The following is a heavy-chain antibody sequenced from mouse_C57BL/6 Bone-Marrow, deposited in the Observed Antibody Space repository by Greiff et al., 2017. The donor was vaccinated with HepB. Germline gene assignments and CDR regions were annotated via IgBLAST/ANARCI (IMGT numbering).Heavy chain of an antibody. CDR1: GYAFTNYL. CDR2: INPGSGGT. Sequence: QVQLQQSGAELVRPGTSVKVSCKASGYAFTNYLIEWVKQRPGQGLEWIGVINPGSGGTNYNEKFKGKATLTADTSSSTAYMQLSSLTSEDSAVYFCATSTVVATDYFDYWGQGTTLTVSS. V-gene: IGHV1-54*01. D-gene: IGHD1-1*01. J-gene: IGHJ2*01. CDR3: ATSTVVATDYFDY.